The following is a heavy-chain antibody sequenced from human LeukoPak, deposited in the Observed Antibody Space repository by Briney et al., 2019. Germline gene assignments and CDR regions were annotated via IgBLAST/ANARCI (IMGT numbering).Heavy chain of an antibody. D-gene: IGHD2-2*01. CDR3: ASSLGYCSSTSCLDYGY. CDR2: ISIHNGNT. CDR1: GYTFNMYA. J-gene: IGHJ4*02. V-gene: IGHV1-18*01. Sequence: ASVKVSCKASGYTFNMYAMTWVRQAPGQGLEWMGWISIHNGNTNFAQKFQGRVTITADESTSTAYMELSSLRSEDTAVYYCASSLGYCSSTSCLDYGYWGQGTLVTVSS.